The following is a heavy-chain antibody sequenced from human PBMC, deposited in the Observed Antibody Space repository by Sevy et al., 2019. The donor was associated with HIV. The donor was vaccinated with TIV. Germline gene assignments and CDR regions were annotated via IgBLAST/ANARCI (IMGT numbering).Heavy chain of an antibody. CDR1: GFTFSSYG. CDR3: AREGQRFGEYYYYVDV. D-gene: IGHD3-10*01. CDR2: IWYDGSNK. V-gene: IGHV3-33*01. J-gene: IGHJ6*03. Sequence: GGSLRLSCAASGFTFSSYGMHWVRQAPGKGLEWVAVIWYDGSNKYYADSVKGRFTISRDNSKNTLYLQMNSLRAEDTAVYDCAREGQRFGEYYYYVDVWGKGTTVTVSS.